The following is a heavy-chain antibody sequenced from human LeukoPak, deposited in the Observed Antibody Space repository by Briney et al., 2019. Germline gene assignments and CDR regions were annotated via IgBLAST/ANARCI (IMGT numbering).Heavy chain of an antibody. Sequence: SETLSLTCTVSGGSISSYYWSWIRQPAGKGLEWIGYIYYSGSTNYNPSLKSRVTISVDTSKNQFSLKLSSVTAADTAVYYCARSPEWLVRWYFDYWGQGTLVTVSS. CDR1: GGSISSYY. CDR2: IYYSGST. J-gene: IGHJ4*02. V-gene: IGHV4-59*08. D-gene: IGHD6-19*01. CDR3: ARSPEWLVRWYFDY.